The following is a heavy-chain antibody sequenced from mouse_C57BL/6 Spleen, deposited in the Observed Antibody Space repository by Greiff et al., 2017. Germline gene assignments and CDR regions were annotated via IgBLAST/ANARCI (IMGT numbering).Heavy chain of an antibody. V-gene: IGHV14-1*01. D-gene: IGHD1-1*01. CDR2: IDPEDGDT. J-gene: IGHJ1*03. CDR1: GFNIKDYY. CDR3: TFYGSSGYWYFDV. Sequence: LQQSGAELVRPGASVKLSCTASGFNIKDYYMHWVKQRPEQGLEWIGRIDPEDGDTEYAPKFQGKATMTADTSSNTAYLQLSSLTSEDTAVYYCTFYGSSGYWYFDVWGTGTTVTVSS.